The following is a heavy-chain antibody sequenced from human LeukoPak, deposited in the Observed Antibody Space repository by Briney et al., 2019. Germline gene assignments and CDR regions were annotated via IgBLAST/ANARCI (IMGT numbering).Heavy chain of an antibody. Sequence: PGASLQISCKGSGSSFTSYWIGWVRQLPGKGLEWMGIIYPGDSDTRYSPSFQGQVTISADKSISTAYLQWSSLKASDTAMYYCAVDGVGATTGFDYWGQGTLVTVSS. CDR2: IYPGDSDT. CDR3: AVDGVGATTGFDY. D-gene: IGHD1-26*01. V-gene: IGHV5-51*01. CDR1: GSSFTSYW. J-gene: IGHJ4*02.